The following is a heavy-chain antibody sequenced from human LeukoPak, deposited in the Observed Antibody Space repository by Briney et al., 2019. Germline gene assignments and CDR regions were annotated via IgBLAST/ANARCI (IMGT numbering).Heavy chain of an antibody. CDR1: GYTLTSYD. J-gene: IGHJ5*02. CDR2: MNPNSGNT. CDR3: ASAQQWLVEGTTGWFDP. V-gene: IGHV1-8*01. D-gene: IGHD6-19*01. Sequence: ASVKVSCKASGYTLTSYDINWVRQATGQGLERMGWMNPNSGNTGSAQNFQGRATMTRNTSISTAYMELSSLRSEDTAVYYCASAQQWLVEGTTGWFDPGGQGTLVTVSS.